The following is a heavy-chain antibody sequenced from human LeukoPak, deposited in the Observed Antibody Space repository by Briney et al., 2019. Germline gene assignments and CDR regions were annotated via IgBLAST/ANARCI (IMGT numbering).Heavy chain of an antibody. Sequence: GGSLRLSCAASGFTFSSYAMHWVRQAPGKGLEWVAVISYDGSNKYYADSVKGRFTISRDNSKNTLYLQMNSLRAEDTAVYYCARAGILRLRKPAAYYYGMDVWGQGTTVTVSS. V-gene: IGHV3-30*04. CDR3: ARAGILRLRKPAAYYYGMDV. D-gene: IGHD2-2*01. CDR2: ISYDGSNK. J-gene: IGHJ6*02. CDR1: GFTFSSYA.